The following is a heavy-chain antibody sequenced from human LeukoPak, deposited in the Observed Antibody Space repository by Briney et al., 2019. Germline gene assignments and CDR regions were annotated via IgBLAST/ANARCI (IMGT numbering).Heavy chain of an antibody. D-gene: IGHD1-26*01. V-gene: IGHV4-30-2*01. J-gene: IGHJ3*02. CDR2: INHSGST. CDR1: GGSISSGGYY. CDR3: AIGDTRGNDI. Sequence: SQTLSLTCAVSGGSISSGGYYWSWIRQPPGKGLEWIGEINHSGSTNYNPSLKSRVTISVDTSKNQFSLKLSSVTAADTAVYYCAIGDTRGNDIWGQGTMVTVSS.